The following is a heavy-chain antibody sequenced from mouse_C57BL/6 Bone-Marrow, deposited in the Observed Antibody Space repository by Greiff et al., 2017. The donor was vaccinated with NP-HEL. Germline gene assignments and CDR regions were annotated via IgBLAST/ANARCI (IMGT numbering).Heavy chain of an antibody. D-gene: IGHD1-1*01. V-gene: IGHV5-12*01. Sequence: EVMLVESGGGLVQPGGSLKLSCAASGFTFSDYYMYWVRQTPEKRLEWVAYISNGGGSTYYTDTVKGRFTISRDNAKNTLYLQMSRLKSEDTAMYYCARHYYGSSYVRGYYAMDYWGQGTSVTVSS. CDR1: GFTFSDYY. J-gene: IGHJ4*01. CDR2: ISNGGGST. CDR3: ARHYYGSSYVRGYYAMDY.